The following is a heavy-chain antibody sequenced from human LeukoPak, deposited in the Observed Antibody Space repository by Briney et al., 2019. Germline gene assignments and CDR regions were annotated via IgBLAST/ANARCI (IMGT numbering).Heavy chain of an antibody. V-gene: IGHV3-21*04. D-gene: IGHD6-6*01. CDR2: IRFTGSYI. CDR1: GFTFSSYS. CDR3: AKDSIAARLDYYYYYGMDV. Sequence: GGSLRLSCAASGFTFSSYSMNWVRQAPGRGLEWVSSIRFTGSYIYYADSVKGRFTISRDNSKNTLYLQMNSLRAEDTAVYYCAKDSIAARLDYYYYYGMDVWGQGTTVTVSS. J-gene: IGHJ6*02.